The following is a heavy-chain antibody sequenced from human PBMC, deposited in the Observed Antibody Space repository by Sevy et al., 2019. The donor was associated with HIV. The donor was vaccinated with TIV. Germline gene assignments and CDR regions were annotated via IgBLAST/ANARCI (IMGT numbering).Heavy chain of an antibody. CDR1: GFTFSTYT. D-gene: IGHD1-1*01. J-gene: IGHJ5*02. V-gene: IGHV3-23*01. Sequence: GGSLRLSCTASGFTFSTYTLTWVRQAPGKGLEWVSSITPDDTHYADSVRGRFSVSRDNSKNTLYHQMDSLTVDDTAVYYCARDTQTWRGPWYGTSGADRWGQGTLVTVSS. CDR3: ARDTQTWRGPWYGTSGADR. CDR2: ITPDDT.